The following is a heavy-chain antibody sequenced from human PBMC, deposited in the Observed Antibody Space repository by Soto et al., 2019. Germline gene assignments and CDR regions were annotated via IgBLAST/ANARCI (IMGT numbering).Heavy chain of an antibody. Sequence: PGGXLRLXCTASGFPFSSYTMNWVRQAPGKGLQWVASITNRGTHTYSADSVKGRFTISRDNDKNSLYLQMNNLRAEDTATYYCARAHEVAWFDSWGLGTLVTVSS. CDR3: ARAHEVAWFDS. D-gene: IGHD2-15*01. J-gene: IGHJ5*01. CDR1: GFPFSSYT. V-gene: IGHV3-21*01. CDR2: ITNRGTHT.